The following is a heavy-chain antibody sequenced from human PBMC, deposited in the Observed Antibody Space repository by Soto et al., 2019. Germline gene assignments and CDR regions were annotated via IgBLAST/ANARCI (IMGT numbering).Heavy chain of an antibody. Sequence: EVQLVQSGAEVRKPGESLKISCKGSGYSFTTYWIGWVRQMPGKGLECMGIIYAGDSDTRYGPSFQGQVTISADKSISTAYLQWSSLKASDTAMYYCARQAAAGKYYYGMDVWGQGTTVTVSS. J-gene: IGHJ6*02. D-gene: IGHD6-13*01. CDR1: GYSFTTYW. CDR3: ARQAAAGKYYYGMDV. V-gene: IGHV5-51*01. CDR2: IYAGDSDT.